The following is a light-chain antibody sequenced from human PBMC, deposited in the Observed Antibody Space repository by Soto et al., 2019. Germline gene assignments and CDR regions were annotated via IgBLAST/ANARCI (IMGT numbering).Light chain of an antibody. CDR3: QQYNSLWT. J-gene: IGKJ1*01. V-gene: IGKV1-5*03. CDR2: KAS. CDR1: QTLSTW. Sequence: DIQVTQSPCTLSASVGDTVTITCRASQTLSTWLAWYQQKPGKAPNLLIYKASNLESGVPSRFSGSGYGTEFTLTISSLQPDDFATYYCQQYNSLWTFGQGTKVEIK.